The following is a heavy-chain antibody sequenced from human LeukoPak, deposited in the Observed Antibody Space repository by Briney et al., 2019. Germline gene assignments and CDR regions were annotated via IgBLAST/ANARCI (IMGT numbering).Heavy chain of an antibody. CDR2: INPSGGKT. D-gene: IGHD2-8*01. J-gene: IGHJ3*02. Sequence: WMGVINPSGGKTDNAQKFQGRVTMTRDTSTTTVYMDLSSLRSEDTAVYYCARPLAPVMLNAFDIWGQGTMVTV. V-gene: IGHV1-46*01. CDR3: ARPLAPVMLNAFDI.